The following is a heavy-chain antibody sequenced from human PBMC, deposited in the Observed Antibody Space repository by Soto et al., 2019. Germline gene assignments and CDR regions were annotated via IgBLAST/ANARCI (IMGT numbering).Heavy chain of an antibody. J-gene: IGHJ5*01. D-gene: IGHD6-13*01. V-gene: IGHV1-69*01. CDR1: GCTFSRCA. Sequence: QVQLVQSGAEVRKPGSSVKVSCKASGCTFSRCAINWVRQAPGQGLEWMGGIIPMFGTTNYAQKFKGRVTITADESTSTVYMELNTLRSEDAAVYYCARASIHGSSWYFWFDPWGQGTLVTVSS. CDR3: ARASIHGSSWYFWFDP. CDR2: IIPMFGTT.